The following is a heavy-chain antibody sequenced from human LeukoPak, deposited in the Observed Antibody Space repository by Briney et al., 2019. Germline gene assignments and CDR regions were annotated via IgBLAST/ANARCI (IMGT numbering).Heavy chain of an antibody. Sequence: GGSLRLSCVASGLTFNTYNMNWVRQAPMKGLEWVSSIGTDGSYIYYADSEQGRFTISRDNAKNSLYLQMNSLRAEDTALYYCARVKLLYGSGIGDAFDIWGQGTMVTVSS. D-gene: IGHD3-10*01. CDR3: ARVKLLYGSGIGDAFDI. J-gene: IGHJ3*02. CDR1: GLTFNTYN. V-gene: IGHV3-21*04. CDR2: IGTDGSYI.